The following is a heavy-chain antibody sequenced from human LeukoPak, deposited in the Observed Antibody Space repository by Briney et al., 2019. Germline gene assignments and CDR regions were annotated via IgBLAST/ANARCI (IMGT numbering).Heavy chain of an antibody. CDR1: GGSISSYY. D-gene: IGHD5-12*01. CDR2: IYYSGST. J-gene: IGHJ4*02. Sequence: SETLSLTCTVSGGSISSYYWSWIRQPPGKGLEWIGYIYYSGSTNYNPSLKSRVTISVDTSKNQFSLKLSSVTAGDTAVYYCARTPLGYSGYDSPFDYWGQGTLVTVSS. CDR3: ARTPLGYSGYDSPFDY. V-gene: IGHV4-59*01.